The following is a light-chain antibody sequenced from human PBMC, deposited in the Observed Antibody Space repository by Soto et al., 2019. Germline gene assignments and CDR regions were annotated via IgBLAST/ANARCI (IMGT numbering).Light chain of an antibody. CDR2: DAS. J-gene: IGKJ1*01. V-gene: IGKV1-5*01. CDR3: QQYNSNPPWT. CDR1: QSIRHL. Sequence: DIQMTQSPSTLSTSVGDRVNITCRASQSIRHLLAWYQQKQGKAPKLLIYDASSLESGVASKFRGSGSGTEFNLTSSSLHPDDFARYYCQQYNSNPPWTFGQGTKVEIK.